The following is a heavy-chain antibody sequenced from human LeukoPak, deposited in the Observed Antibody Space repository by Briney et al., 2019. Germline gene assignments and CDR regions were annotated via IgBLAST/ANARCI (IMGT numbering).Heavy chain of an antibody. D-gene: IGHD1-26*01. CDR3: ASQWRVGATSKYGDNWFDP. V-gene: IGHV4-4*02. CDR1: GFTFSNAW. Sequence: GSLRLSCAASGFTFSNAWMSWVRQAPGKGLEWVGEIYHSGSTNYNPSLKSRVTISVDKSKNQFSLKLSSVTAADTAVYYCASQWRVGATSKYGDNWFDPWGQGTLVTVSS. J-gene: IGHJ5*02. CDR2: IYHSGST.